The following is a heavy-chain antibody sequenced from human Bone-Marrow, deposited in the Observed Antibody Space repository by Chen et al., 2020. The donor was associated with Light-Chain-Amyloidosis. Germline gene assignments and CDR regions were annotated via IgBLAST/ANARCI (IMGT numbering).Heavy chain of an antibody. V-gene: IGHV5-51*01. Sequence: EVQLEQSGPEVKKPGESLKISCKGSGYTFPNYWIGWVRQMPGKGLEWMGVIYPDDSEARYSPSCDVQVTISADKSITPAYLQWRSLKASDTAMYYCARRRDGYNFDYWGQGTLVTVSS. J-gene: IGHJ4*02. CDR3: ARRRDGYNFDY. CDR1: GYTFPNYW. CDR2: IYPDDSEA. D-gene: IGHD5-12*01.